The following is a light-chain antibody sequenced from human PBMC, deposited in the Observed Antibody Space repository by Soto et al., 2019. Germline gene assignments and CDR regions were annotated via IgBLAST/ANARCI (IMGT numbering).Light chain of an antibody. J-gene: IGKJ1*01. CDR2: AAS. CDR1: QGIRND. CDR3: LQYNSLPRT. V-gene: IGKV1-17*01. Sequence: DIQMTQSPSSLSASVGDRVTITCRASQGIRNDLAWYQQRPGKAPKRLIFAASTLQSGVPSRFSGSGSGTEFTLTISSLQPEDFATYYCLQYNSLPRTFGQGTKVEIK.